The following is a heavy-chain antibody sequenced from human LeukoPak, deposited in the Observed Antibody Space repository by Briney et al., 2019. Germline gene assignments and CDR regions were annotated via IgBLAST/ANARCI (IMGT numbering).Heavy chain of an antibody. J-gene: IGHJ2*01. Sequence: SQTLSLTCAISGDSVSSNSATWNWVRQSPSRGLEWLGRTYYRPKWYNDYAISVKSRITINADTSKNQFSLQLKSVTPEDTAVYYCASGRYFDNWGRGTLVTVSS. CDR1: GDSVSSNSAT. CDR3: ASGRYFDN. V-gene: IGHV6-1*01. CDR2: TYYRPKWYN.